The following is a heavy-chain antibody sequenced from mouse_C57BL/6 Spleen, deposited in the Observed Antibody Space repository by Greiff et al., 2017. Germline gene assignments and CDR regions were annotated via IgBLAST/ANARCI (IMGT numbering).Heavy chain of an antibody. CDR3: ARSGVTRSSPYYFDY. CDR2: IDPANGNT. J-gene: IGHJ2*01. D-gene: IGHD2-5*01. V-gene: IGHV14-3*01. Sequence: VQLKQSVAELVRPGASVKLSCTASGFNIKNTYMHWVKQRPEQGLEWIGRIDPANGNTKYAPKFQGKATITADTSSNTAYLQLSSLTSEDTAIYYGARSGVTRSSPYYFDYWGQGTTLTVSS. CDR1: GFNIKNTY.